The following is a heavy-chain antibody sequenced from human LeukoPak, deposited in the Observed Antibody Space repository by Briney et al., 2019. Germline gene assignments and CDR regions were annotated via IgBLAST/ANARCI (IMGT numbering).Heavy chain of an antibody. CDR1: GYTFTGYY. D-gene: IGHD3-10*01. Sequence: ASVKVSCKASGYTFTGYYMHWVRQAPGQGLEWMGWINPNSGGTNYAQKFQGGVTMTRDTSISTAYMELSRLRSDDTAVYYCARSVLTYYGSGSPCDYWGQGTLVTVSS. V-gene: IGHV1-2*02. CDR3: ARSVLTYYGSGSPCDY. CDR2: INPNSGGT. J-gene: IGHJ4*02.